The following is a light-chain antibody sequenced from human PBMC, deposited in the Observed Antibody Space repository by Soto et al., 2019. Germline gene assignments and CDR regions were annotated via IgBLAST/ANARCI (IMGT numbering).Light chain of an antibody. J-gene: IGKJ1*01. V-gene: IGKV3D-15*01. CDR3: QHYSSQT. CDR2: GAS. CDR1: QSVRSN. Sequence: EIVMTQSPATLSVSAGERATLSCRARQSVRSNLAWYQQKPGQAPRLLIYGASSRATGIPDRFSGSGSGTDFTLTISRLEPEDSAVYFCQHYSSQTFGQGTKVDIK.